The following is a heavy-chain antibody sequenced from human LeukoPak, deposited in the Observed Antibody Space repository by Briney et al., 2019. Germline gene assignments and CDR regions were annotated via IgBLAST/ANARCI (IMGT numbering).Heavy chain of an antibody. CDR2: IHPSGST. D-gene: IGHD4-17*01. J-gene: IGHJ4*02. Sequence: SETLSLTCTVYGGSFSDYYWGWIRQPPGKGLEWIGEIHPSGSTNYSPSLKSRVTISLDASKNQFSLKLSSVTAADTAVYYCARDSSYGDYDAGFDYWGQGTLVTVSS. CDR1: GGSFSDYY. V-gene: IGHV4-34*01. CDR3: ARDSSYGDYDAGFDY.